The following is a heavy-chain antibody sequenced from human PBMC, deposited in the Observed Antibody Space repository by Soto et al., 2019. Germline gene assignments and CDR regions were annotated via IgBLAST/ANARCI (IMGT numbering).Heavy chain of an antibody. V-gene: IGHV3-30-3*01. CDR3: ASGTIGNPPKTY. J-gene: IGHJ4*02. CDR1: GFTFSTYA. Sequence: QVQLVESGGGVVQPGRSLRLSCAASGFTFSTYAMHWVRRAPGKGLEWVAVISYDGSNKYYADSVKGRFTISRDNSKNALYLQMNSLRAEDTAVYYCASGTIGNPPKTYWGQGTLVTVSS. D-gene: IGHD2-15*01. CDR2: ISYDGSNK.